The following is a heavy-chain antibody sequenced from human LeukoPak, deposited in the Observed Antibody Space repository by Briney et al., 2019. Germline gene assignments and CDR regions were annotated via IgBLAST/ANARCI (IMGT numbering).Heavy chain of an antibody. Sequence: ASVKVSCNASGYTFTGYYMHWVQQAPGQGLEWMGWINPNSGGTNYAQKFQGRVTMTRDTSISTAYMELSSLRSEDTAVYYCARDQVFVVVPAAISGFDPWGQGTLVTVSS. D-gene: IGHD2-2*01. CDR3: ARDQVFVVVPAAISGFDP. CDR2: INPNSGGT. J-gene: IGHJ5*02. V-gene: IGHV1-2*02. CDR1: GYTFTGYY.